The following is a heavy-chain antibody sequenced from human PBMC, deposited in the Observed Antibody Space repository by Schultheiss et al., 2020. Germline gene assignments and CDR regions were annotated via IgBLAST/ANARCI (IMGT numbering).Heavy chain of an antibody. CDR1: GGSFSGYY. CDR2: VSYTGNT. J-gene: IGHJ4*02. D-gene: IGHD3-10*01. CDR3: ARHKRYGSGSYSPYYFDY. Sequence: SQTLSLTCAVYGGSFSGYYWVWIRQPPGKTLEWIGAVSYTGNTYYNPSLESRLTISVDTSKNQFSLRLSSVTAADTAVYYCARHKRYGSGSYSPYYFDYWGQGTLVTVSS. V-gene: IGHV4-34*01.